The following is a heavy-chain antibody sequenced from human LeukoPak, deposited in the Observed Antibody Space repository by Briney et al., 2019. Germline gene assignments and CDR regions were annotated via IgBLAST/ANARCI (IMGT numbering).Heavy chain of an antibody. CDR2: IYYSGST. D-gene: IGHD2-15*01. CDR3: ASSGSGSGGKYYYYGMDV. V-gene: IGHV4-59*08. Sequence: PSETLSLTCPVSGGSISSYYWSWIRQPPGKGLAWIGYIYYSGSTNYSPSLKRRVTISVDTSNNQFSLKLSSVTAADTAVYYCASSGSGSGGKYYYYGMDVWGQGTTVTVSS. CDR1: GGSISSYY. J-gene: IGHJ6*02.